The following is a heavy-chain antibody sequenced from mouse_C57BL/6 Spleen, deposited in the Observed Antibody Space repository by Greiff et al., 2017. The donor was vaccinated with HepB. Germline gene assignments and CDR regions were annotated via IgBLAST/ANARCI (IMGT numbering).Heavy chain of an antibody. CDR1: GYTFTDYY. D-gene: IGHD1-2*01. CDR2: INPNNGGT. V-gene: IGHV1-26*01. J-gene: IGHJ1*03. Sequence: EVQLQQSGPELVKPGASVKISCKASGYTFTDYYMNWVKQSHGKSLEWIGDINPNNGGTSYNQKFKGKATLTVDKSSSTAYMELRSLTSEDSAVYYCARRLRLPRYFDVWGTGTTVTVSS. CDR3: ARRLRLPRYFDV.